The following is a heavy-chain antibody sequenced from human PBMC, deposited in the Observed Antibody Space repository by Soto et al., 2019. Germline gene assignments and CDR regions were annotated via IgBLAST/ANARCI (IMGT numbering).Heavy chain of an antibody. CDR1: GGSISSSGYY. V-gene: IGHV4-31*03. Sequence: QVQLQESGPGLVKPSQTLSLTCTVSGGSISSSGYYWSWIRQLPGKGLEWIGYIYYSGSTYYNPSLKSRLTISLDTSKNQFSLKLNSVTAADTAVYYCASETEKYGSGGSCYGTSQLGYFDLWGRGTLVTVSS. CDR3: ASETEKYGSGGSCYGTSQLGYFDL. CDR2: IYYSGST. D-gene: IGHD2-15*01. J-gene: IGHJ2*01.